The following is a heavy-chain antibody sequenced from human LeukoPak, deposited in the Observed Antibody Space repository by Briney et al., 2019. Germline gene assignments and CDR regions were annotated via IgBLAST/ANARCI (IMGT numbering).Heavy chain of an antibody. J-gene: IGHJ4*02. CDR1: RFTFSSYS. D-gene: IGHD3-10*01. Sequence: GGSLRLSCAASRFTFSSYSMNWVRQAPGKGLEWVSYISSSSSTIYYADSVKGRFTISRDNAKNSLYLQMNSLRAEDTAVYYCARDPPHTYYYGSGSFDYWGQGTLVTVSS. V-gene: IGHV3-48*01. CDR3: ARDPPHTYYYGSGSFDY. CDR2: ISSSSSTI.